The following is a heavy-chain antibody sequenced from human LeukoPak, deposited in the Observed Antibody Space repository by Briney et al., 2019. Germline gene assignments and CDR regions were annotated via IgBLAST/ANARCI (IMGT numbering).Heavy chain of an antibody. CDR3: AKGGVAAIFDY. Sequence: GRSLRLSCAASGFTFSNYGMHWVRQAPGKGLEWVAVISYDGSNKYYADSVKGRFTISRDNSKNTLYLQMNSLRAEDTAVYYCAKGGVAAIFDYWGQGTLVTVSS. CDR2: ISYDGSNK. V-gene: IGHV3-30*18. CDR1: GFTFSNYG. J-gene: IGHJ4*02. D-gene: IGHD2-15*01.